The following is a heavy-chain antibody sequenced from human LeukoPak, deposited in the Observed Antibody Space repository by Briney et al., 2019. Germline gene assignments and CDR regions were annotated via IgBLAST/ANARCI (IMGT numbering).Heavy chain of an antibody. CDR2: IRYDGSNK. Sequence: PGGSLRLSCAASGFTFSSYGMQWVRQAPGKGLEWVAFIRYDGSNKYYADSVKGRFTISRDNSKNTLYLQMNSLRAEDTAVYYCARRNYYYDSTGYYYYMDVWGKGTTVTISS. CDR1: GFTFSSYG. D-gene: IGHD3-22*01. V-gene: IGHV3-30*02. CDR3: ARRNYYYDSTGYYYYMDV. J-gene: IGHJ6*03.